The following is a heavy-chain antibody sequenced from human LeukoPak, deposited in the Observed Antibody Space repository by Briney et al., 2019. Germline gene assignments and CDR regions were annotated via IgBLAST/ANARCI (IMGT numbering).Heavy chain of an antibody. D-gene: IGHD3-16*02. J-gene: IGHJ4*02. CDR2: IIPILGIA. Sequence: SVKVSCKASGGTFSSYAISWVRQAPGQGLEWMGRIIPILGIANYAQKLQGRVTMTTDTSTSTAYMELRSLRSDDTAVYYCARDPLPADQMITFGGVIAPDYWGQGTLVTVSS. CDR3: ARDPLPADQMITFGGVIAPDY. CDR1: GGTFSSYA. V-gene: IGHV1-69*04.